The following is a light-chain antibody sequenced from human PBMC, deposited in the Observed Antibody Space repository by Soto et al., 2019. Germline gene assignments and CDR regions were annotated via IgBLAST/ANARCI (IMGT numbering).Light chain of an antibody. CDR1: QSISNW. V-gene: IGKV1-5*01. CDR3: QQYNTYGT. Sequence: DIQMTQSPSTLSASVGDRVTITCRASQSISNWLAWYQQKPGKAPKVLIYDASSLESGVPSRFSGSGSGTEFTLTISSLQPDAFATYYCQQYNTYGTFGQGTKV. CDR2: DAS. J-gene: IGKJ1*01.